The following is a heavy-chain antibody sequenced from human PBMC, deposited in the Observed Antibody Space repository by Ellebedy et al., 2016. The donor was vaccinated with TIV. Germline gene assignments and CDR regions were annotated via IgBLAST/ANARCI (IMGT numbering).Heavy chain of an antibody. D-gene: IGHD6-13*01. CDR2: IKSKIDGGTR. V-gene: IGHV3-15*01. J-gene: IGHJ4*02. Sequence: GGSLRLXXAASGFTFSNAWMSWVHQAPGKGLEWVGRIKSKIDGGTRDYGAPVKGRFSISRDDSKNTLYLQMNSLKTEDTAVYYCTRFIAAAGEPYWGQGTLVTVSS. CDR3: TRFIAAAGEPY. CDR1: GFTFSNAW.